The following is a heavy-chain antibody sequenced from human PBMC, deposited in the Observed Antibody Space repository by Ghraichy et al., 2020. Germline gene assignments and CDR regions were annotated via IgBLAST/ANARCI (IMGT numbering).Heavy chain of an antibody. CDR1: GFTFATYA. CDR3: ARLIIGSSGYYIDY. D-gene: IGHD3-22*01. J-gene: IGHJ4*02. Sequence: GGSLRLSCAASGFTFATYAMSWVRQAPGKGLEWVSIFIGSGTRTYYPDSVKGRFTISRDNSKNMLYLQMNSLRAEDTAVYYCARLIIGSSGYYIDYWGQGTLVTGSS. CDR2: FIGSGTRT. V-gene: IGHV3-23*01.